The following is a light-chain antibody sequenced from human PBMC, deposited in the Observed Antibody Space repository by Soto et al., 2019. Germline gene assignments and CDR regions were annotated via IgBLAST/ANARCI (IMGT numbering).Light chain of an antibody. CDR2: DAS. CDR3: QQFIDGWT. J-gene: IGKJ1*01. CDR1: QSVSGW. Sequence: VGDTVADTCRASQSVSGWLAWYQQKPGEAPNLLIYDASSLESGVPSRFRGSGSETEFTLTISGLQPDDFATYYCQQFIDGWTFGQGTKVDIK. V-gene: IGKV1-5*01.